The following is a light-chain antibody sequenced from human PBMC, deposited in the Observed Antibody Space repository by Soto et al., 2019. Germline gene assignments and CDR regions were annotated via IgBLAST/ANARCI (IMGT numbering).Light chain of an antibody. CDR3: QQYGSSPRA. CDR1: QSVRSNY. J-gene: IGKJ4*01. CDR2: GAS. Sequence: EIVLTQSPGTLSLSPGERATLSCRASQSVRSNYLAWYQQKPGRAPRLRIYGASSRATGIPDRFSGSGSGTDFTLTISRLEPEDFAVYYCQQYGSSPRAFGGGTKVEI. V-gene: IGKV3-20*01.